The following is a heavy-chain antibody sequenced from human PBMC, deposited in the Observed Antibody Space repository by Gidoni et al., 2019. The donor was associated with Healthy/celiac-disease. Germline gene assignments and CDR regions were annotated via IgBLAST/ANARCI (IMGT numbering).Heavy chain of an antibody. CDR1: GFTCSSYA. V-gene: IGHV3-23*01. CDR2: ISGSGGST. Sequence: EVQLLESGGGLVQPGGSLRLSCAAAGFTCSSYAMSWVRQAPGKGLEWVSAISGSGGSTYYADSVKGRFTISRDNSKNTLYLQMNSLRAEDTAVYYCAKVLRIRGGGMDVWGQGTTVTVSS. D-gene: IGHD3-3*01. J-gene: IGHJ6*02. CDR3: AKVLRIRGGGMDV.